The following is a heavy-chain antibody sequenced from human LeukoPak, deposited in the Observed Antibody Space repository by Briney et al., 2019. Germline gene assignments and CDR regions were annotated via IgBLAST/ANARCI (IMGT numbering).Heavy chain of an antibody. V-gene: IGHV3-23*01. J-gene: IGHJ4*02. CDR2: ISGSGGST. Sequence: GGSLRLSCAASGFTFSSYAMSWVRQAPGKGLEWVSAISGSGGSTYYADSVKARFTISRDNSKNTLYLQMNSLRAEDTAVYYCARRAGAYSHPHDYWGQGTLVTVSS. D-gene: IGHD4/OR15-4a*01. CDR1: GFTFSSYA. CDR3: ARRAGAYSHPHDY.